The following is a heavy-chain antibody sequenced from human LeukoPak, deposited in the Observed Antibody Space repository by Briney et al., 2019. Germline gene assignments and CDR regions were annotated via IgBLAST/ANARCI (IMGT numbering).Heavy chain of an antibody. D-gene: IGHD6-13*01. CDR1: GGSISSSSYY. Sequence: PSETLSLTCTVSGGSISSSSYYWGWIRQPPGKGLEWIGSIYYSGSTYYNPSLKSRVTMSVDTSKNQFSLKLSSVTAADTAVYYCARDYRGSSTYYYMDVWGKGTTVTISS. J-gene: IGHJ6*03. CDR3: ARDYRGSSTYYYMDV. CDR2: IYYSGST. V-gene: IGHV4-39*07.